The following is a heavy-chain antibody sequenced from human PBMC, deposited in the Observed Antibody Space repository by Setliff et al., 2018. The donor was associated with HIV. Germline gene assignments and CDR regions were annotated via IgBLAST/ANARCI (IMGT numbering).Heavy chain of an antibody. J-gene: IGHJ6*02. V-gene: IGHV4-59*01. D-gene: IGHD3-10*01. CDR1: GGSISSYF. CDR3: ARDRGRGSGSPTRRFYYYGMDV. Sequence: SETLSLTCTVSGGSISSYFWSWIRQPPGKGLEWIGTIYYSGSTNYNPSLESRVTISVDTSKNKFSVTLRSVTTADTAVYYCARDRGRGSGSPTRRFYYYGMDVWGQGTTVTVSS. CDR2: IYYSGST.